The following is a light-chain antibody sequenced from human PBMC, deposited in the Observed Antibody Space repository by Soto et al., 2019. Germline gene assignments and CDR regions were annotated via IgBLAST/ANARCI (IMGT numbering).Light chain of an antibody. CDR2: AVS. V-gene: IGLV2-14*01. Sequence: QSALTQPASVSGSPGQSITISCTGTSSDVGLYDYVSWYQQHPGKAPQLMIYAVSNRPSGVSNRFSASKSGNTASLFISGLQAEDEADYYCSSYTSDSSYVFGSGTKATAL. CDR1: SSDVGLYDY. J-gene: IGLJ1*01. CDR3: SSYTSDSSYV.